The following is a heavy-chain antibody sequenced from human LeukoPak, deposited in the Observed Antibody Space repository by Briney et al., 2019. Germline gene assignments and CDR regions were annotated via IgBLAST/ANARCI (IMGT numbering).Heavy chain of an antibody. J-gene: IGHJ4*02. CDR2: VYYSGST. CDR3: ARDRESGSYYEPFDY. V-gene: IGHV4-39*07. D-gene: IGHD1-26*01. Sequence: SSYAMSWVRQPPGKGLEWIGSVYYSGSTYYNPSLKSRVTISVDTSKNQFSLKLSSVTAADTAVYYCARDRESGSYYEPFDYWGQGTLVTVSS. CDR1: SSYA.